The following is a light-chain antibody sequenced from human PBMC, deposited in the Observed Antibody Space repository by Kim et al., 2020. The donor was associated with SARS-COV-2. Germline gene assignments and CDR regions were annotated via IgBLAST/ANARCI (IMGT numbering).Light chain of an antibody. CDR1: SSNIGSNK. CDR2: SND. J-gene: IGLJ1*01. Sequence: QSALTQPPSTSGTPGQRVTISCSGSSSNIGSNKVNWYQELPGTSPKLLIYSNDQRPSGVPDRFSGSKSGHSASLAINGLHSEDDADYYCAAWDDSLNFYVFGSGTKVTVL. V-gene: IGLV1-44*01. CDR3: AAWDDSLNFYV.